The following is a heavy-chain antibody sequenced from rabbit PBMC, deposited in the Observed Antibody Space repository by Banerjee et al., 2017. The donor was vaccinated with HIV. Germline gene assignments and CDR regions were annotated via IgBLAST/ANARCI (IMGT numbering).Heavy chain of an antibody. D-gene: IGHD6-1*01. Sequence: QEQLKESGGGLVQPGGSLTLTCKASGSDFSSYYYMCWVRQAPGKGLEWIACIDAGSNGNTYYASWAKGRFTVSKTSSTTVTLQMTSLTAVDTATYFCARLDSYYTTGGSGYAYANLCGPGTLVTVS. CDR3: ARLDSYYTTGGSGYAYANL. V-gene: IGHV1S45*01. CDR2: IDAGSNGNT. CDR1: GSDFSSYYY. J-gene: IGHJ4*01.